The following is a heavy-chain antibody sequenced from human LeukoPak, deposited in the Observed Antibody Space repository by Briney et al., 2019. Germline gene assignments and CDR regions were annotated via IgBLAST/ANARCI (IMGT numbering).Heavy chain of an antibody. J-gene: IGHJ4*02. V-gene: IGHV3-23*01. CDR3: AKGIRSSVTKLNYFDY. Sequence: GGSLRLSCVASGFTFSSYAMSWVRQAPGKGLEWVSAFSGSGGSTYSADSVKGRFTISRDNSKNTLYLQMNRLRAEDTAVYYCAKGIRSSVTKLNYFDYWGQGILVTVSS. CDR1: GFTFSSYA. D-gene: IGHD4-17*01. CDR2: FSGSGGST.